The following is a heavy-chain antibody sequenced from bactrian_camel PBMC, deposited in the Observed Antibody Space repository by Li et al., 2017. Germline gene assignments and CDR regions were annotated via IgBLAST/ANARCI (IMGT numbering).Heavy chain of an antibody. D-gene: IGHD6*01. CDR3: AEGRGSRGEHCYSLNY. CDR1: GYAYAAYD. Sequence: VQLVESGGGSVQAGGSLRLSCTASGYAYAAYDFAWFHQAPGKEREGVAAIHTGGDISYADSVKGRFTISRDSAKNTVYLQMNNLQPEDTATYYCAEGRGSRGEHCYSLNYWGQGTQVTVS. CDR2: IHTGGDI. V-gene: IGHV3S67*01. J-gene: IGHJ4*01.